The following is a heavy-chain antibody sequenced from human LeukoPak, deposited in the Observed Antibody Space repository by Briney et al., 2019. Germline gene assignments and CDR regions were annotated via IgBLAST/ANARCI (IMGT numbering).Heavy chain of an antibody. J-gene: IGHJ4*02. CDR3: VAGTTY. V-gene: IGHV3-7*05. CDR1: GFTFSNFW. Sequence: GGSLRLSCAASGFTFSNFWMTWVRQAPGKGLEWVAIIRQDGSQKYYVDSVKGRFTISRDNARNSLYLQMNSLRAEDTAVYWAVAGTTYWGQGTLVTVSS. CDR2: IRQDGSQK. D-gene: IGHD6-19*01.